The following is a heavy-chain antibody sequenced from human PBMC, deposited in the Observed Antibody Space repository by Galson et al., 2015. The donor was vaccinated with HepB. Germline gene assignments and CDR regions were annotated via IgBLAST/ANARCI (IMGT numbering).Heavy chain of an antibody. CDR3: ARGRRSGYSYGLGLGWFDP. V-gene: IGHV1-3*01. CDR1: GYTFTSYA. D-gene: IGHD5-18*01. J-gene: IGHJ5*02. CDR2: INAGNGNT. Sequence: SVKVSCKASGYTFTSYAMHWVRQAPGQRLEWMGWINAGNGNTKYSQKFQGRVTITRDTSASTAYMELSSLRSEDTAVYYCARGRRSGYSYGLGLGWFDPWGQGTLVTVSS.